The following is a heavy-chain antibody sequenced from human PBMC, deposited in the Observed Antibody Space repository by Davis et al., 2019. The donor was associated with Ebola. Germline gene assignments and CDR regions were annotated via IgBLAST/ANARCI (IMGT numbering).Heavy chain of an antibody. D-gene: IGHD2-2*01. J-gene: IGHJ5*02. CDR1: GFTFSSYG. CDR2: ISYDGSNK. V-gene: IGHV3-30*18. Sequence: GGSLRLSCAASGFTFSSYGMHWVRQAPGKGLEWVAVISYDGSNKYYADSVKGRFTISRDNSKNTLYLQMNSLRAEDTAVYYCAKDFRVLTPAAAMGWFDPWGQGTLVTVSS. CDR3: AKDFRVLTPAAAMGWFDP.